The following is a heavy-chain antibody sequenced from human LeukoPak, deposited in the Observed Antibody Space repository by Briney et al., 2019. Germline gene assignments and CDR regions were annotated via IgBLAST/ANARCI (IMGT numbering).Heavy chain of an antibody. CDR1: GFTLSSHW. J-gene: IGHJ4*02. CDR3: ARSFGGSRDY. CDR2: IDPDWSTT. V-gene: IGHV3-74*01. Sequence: GGSLRLSCAASGFTLSSHWVHWVRQAPGKGLVWVSRIDPDWSTTNYADSVEGRFTISRDNAKNTVYMQMNSLRAEDTAMYYCARSFGGSRDYWGQGTLVTVSS. D-gene: IGHD2-15*01.